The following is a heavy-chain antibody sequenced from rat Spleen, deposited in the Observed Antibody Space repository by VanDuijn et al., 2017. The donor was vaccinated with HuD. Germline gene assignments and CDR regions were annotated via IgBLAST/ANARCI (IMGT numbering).Heavy chain of an antibody. J-gene: IGHJ3*01. V-gene: IGHV5-25*01. Sequence: EVQLVESGGGLVQPGRSMKLSCAASGFTFSNYYMAWVRQAPTKGLEWVASISVSGGSGYYRDSVKGRFPLSRDNAKSTLYLQRDSLRSEDTATYYCATAGTRVSRFAYWGQGTLVTVSS. CDR2: ISVSGGSG. CDR1: GFTFSNYY. D-gene: IGHD1-4*01. CDR3: ATAGTRVSRFAY.